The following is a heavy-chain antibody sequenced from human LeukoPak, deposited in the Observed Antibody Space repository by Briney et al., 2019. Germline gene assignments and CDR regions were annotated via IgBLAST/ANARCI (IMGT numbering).Heavy chain of an antibody. CDR2: ILHDGSNN. J-gene: IGHJ4*02. V-gene: IGHV3-30*04. CDR3: AREGLGYDY. CDR1: GFTFSRYA. Sequence: GGSLRLSCAASGFTFSRYAMHWVRQAPGKGLEWVSVILHDGSNNFNADSVKGRFTISRDISQNTHYLQMNSLRVEDTALYYCAREGLGYDYWGQGTPVTVS. D-gene: IGHD3-22*01.